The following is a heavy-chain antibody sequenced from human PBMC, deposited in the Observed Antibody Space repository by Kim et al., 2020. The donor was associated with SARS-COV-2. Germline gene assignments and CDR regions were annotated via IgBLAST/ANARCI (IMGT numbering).Heavy chain of an antibody. CDR1: GYTFTSYY. V-gene: IGHV1-46*01. CDR3: ARGLGYCSSTSCYTYYYYGMDV. D-gene: IGHD2-2*02. CDR2: INPSGGST. Sequence: ASVKVSCKASGYTFTSYYMHWVRQAPGQGLEWMGIINPSGGSTSYAQKFQGRVTMTRDTSTSTVHMELSSLRSEDTAVYYCARGLGYCSSTSCYTYYYYGMDVWGQGTTVTVSS. J-gene: IGHJ6*02.